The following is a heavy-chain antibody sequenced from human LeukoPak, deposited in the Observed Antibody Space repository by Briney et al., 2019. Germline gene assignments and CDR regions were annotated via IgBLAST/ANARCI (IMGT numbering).Heavy chain of an antibody. CDR2: ITGNGAST. Sequence: PGGSLRLPCAASGFTFRSYDMNWVRQAPGKGLEWVSSITGNGASTNFADSVRGRFTISRDNSKNTAYLQMNSLRAEDTAVYYCAGSGSHVYWGQGTLVTVSS. D-gene: IGHD1-26*01. V-gene: IGHV3-23*01. CDR3: AGSGSHVY. CDR1: GFTFRSYD. J-gene: IGHJ4*02.